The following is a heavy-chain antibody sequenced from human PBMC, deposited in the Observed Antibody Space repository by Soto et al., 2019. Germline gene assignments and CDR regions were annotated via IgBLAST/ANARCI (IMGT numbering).Heavy chain of an antibody. V-gene: IGHV1-18*01. CDR1: GYTFSSYG. CDR3: ARDYYYDTTGPLDY. Sequence: ASVKVSCKASGYTFSSYGISWVRQAPGRGLQWMGWISAYNANTHYAQKFQGRVTMTTDTSTSTSYMELRTLRSDDTAVYYCARDYYYDTTGPLDYWGQGSLVTVSS. CDR2: ISAYNANT. D-gene: IGHD3-22*01. J-gene: IGHJ4*02.